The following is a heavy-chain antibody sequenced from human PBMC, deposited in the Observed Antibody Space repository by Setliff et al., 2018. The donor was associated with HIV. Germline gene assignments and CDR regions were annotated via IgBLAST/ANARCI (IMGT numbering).Heavy chain of an antibody. D-gene: IGHD4-17*01. Sequence: SETLSLTCTVSGYSISSGYYWGWIRQPPGQGLEWIGSLYHTGATYYNPSLKTRVTISIDASRNHFSLNLSSVTAADTAVYYCASDYGDYGAFDVWGQGTMVTVSS. J-gene: IGHJ3*01. CDR3: ASDYGDYGAFDV. V-gene: IGHV4-38-2*02. CDR2: LYHTGAT. CDR1: GYSISSGYY.